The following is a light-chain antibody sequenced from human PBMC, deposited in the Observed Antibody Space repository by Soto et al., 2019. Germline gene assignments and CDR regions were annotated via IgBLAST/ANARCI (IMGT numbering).Light chain of an antibody. CDR1: QDIGND. Sequence: AIQMTQSPSSLAGSVGDRLTNTCRASQDIGNDLGWYQQKPGKAPKLLVYAASSLQSGVSSRFSGSGSGTEFTLTISSLQPEDFATYYCLQVFNFPRAFGQGTKV. V-gene: IGKV1-6*02. J-gene: IGKJ1*01. CDR3: LQVFNFPRA. CDR2: AAS.